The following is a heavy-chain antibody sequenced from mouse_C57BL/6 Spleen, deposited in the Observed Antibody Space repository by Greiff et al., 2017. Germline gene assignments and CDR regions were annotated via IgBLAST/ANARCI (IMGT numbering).Heavy chain of an antibody. CDR1: GYTFTSYG. Sequence: QVHVKQSGAELARPGASVKLSCKASGYTFTSYGISWVKQRTGQGLEWIGEIYPRSGNTYYNEKFKGKATLTADKSSSTAYMELRSLTSEDSAVYFCAREGSSGWYFDVWGTGTTVTVSS. J-gene: IGHJ1*03. D-gene: IGHD1-1*01. V-gene: IGHV1-81*01. CDR3: AREGSSGWYFDV. CDR2: IYPRSGNT.